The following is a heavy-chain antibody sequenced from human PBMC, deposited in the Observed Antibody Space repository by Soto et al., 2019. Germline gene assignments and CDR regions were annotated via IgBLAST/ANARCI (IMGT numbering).Heavy chain of an antibody. J-gene: IGHJ5*02. CDR3: ARERPDGARLDP. CDR1: GGSISSGDYS. CDR2: IYHSGST. D-gene: IGHD6-6*01. Sequence: PSETLSLTCAVSGGSISSGDYSWNWIRQPPGKGLEWIGYIYHSGSTYYNPSLKSRVTISVDTSKNQFSLKLSSVTAADTVVYYCARERPDGARLDPWGQGTLVTVSS. V-gene: IGHV4-30-4*01.